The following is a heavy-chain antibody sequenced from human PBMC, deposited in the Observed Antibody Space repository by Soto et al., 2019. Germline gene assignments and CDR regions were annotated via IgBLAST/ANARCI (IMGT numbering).Heavy chain of an antibody. J-gene: IGHJ4*02. CDR3: ARVEGAPNHFDY. Sequence: PGGSLRLSCAASGFTFSSYGMHWVRQAPGKGLEWVAVISYDGSNKYYADSVKGRFTISRDNSKNTLYLQMNSLRAEDTAVYYCARVEGAPNHFDYWGQGTLVTVSS. CDR1: GFTFSSYG. CDR2: ISYDGSNK. D-gene: IGHD3-3*01. V-gene: IGHV3-30*03.